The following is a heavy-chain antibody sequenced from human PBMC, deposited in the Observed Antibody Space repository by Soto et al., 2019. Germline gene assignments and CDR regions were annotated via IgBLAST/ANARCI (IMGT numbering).Heavy chain of an antibody. V-gene: IGHV1-18*01. D-gene: IGHD2-21*02. Sequence: QVQLVQSGPEVKKPGASVKVSCKASGYTFTNYGITWVRQAPGQGLEWMGWINPYNANTNYAQNLQGRVTMTTDTSTSTAYMELRSLRYDDTAVYYCARDQRGRDLHGEDYWGQGTLVTVSS. CDR1: GYTFTNYG. CDR3: ARDQRGRDLHGEDY. J-gene: IGHJ4*02. CDR2: INPYNANT.